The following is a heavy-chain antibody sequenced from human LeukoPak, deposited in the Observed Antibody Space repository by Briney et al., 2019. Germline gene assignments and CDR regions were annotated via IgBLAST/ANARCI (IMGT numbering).Heavy chain of an antibody. D-gene: IGHD3-10*01. CDR3: AGTVPTLVRGVGAFDI. CDR2: IYYSGST. J-gene: IGHJ3*02. Sequence: SETLSLTCTVSGGSISSYYWNWIRQPPGKGPEWIAYIYYSGSTKYNPSLKSRVTMSVDTSKNQFSLKLSSVTAADTAVYYCAGTVPTLVRGVGAFDIWGQGTMVTVSP. CDR1: GGSISSYY. V-gene: IGHV4-59*01.